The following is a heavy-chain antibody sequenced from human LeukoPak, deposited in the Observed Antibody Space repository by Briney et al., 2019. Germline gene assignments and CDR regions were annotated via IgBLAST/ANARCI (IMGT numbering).Heavy chain of an antibody. Sequence: PSETLSLTCTVSGGSISIYYWSWIRQPPGKGLEWIGEINHSGSTNYNPSLKSRVTISVDTSKNQFSLKLSSVTAADTAVYYCARMNQCSSTSCYRYYGMDVWGQGTTVTVSS. CDR1: GGSISIYY. J-gene: IGHJ6*02. V-gene: IGHV4-34*01. CDR2: INHSGST. D-gene: IGHD2-2*01. CDR3: ARMNQCSSTSCYRYYGMDV.